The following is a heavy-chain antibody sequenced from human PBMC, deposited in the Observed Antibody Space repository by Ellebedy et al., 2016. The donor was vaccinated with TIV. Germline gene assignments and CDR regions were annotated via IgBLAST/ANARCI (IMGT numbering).Heavy chain of an antibody. J-gene: IGHJ4*02. V-gene: IGHV1-46*01. CDR1: GYTFITNN. CDR3: ARDFQNWNYGDH. Sequence: AASVKVSCKTSGYTFITNNIHWVRQAPGQGLEWMGTISSSVGSTSYAQRFQGRVTVTRDTSASTVYMELSSLTSEDTAVYYCARDFQNWNYGDHWGQGTLVTVSS. D-gene: IGHD1-7*01. CDR2: ISSSVGST.